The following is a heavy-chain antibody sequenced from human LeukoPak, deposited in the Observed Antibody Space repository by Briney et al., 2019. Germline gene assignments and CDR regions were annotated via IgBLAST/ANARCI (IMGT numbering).Heavy chain of an antibody. Sequence: SETLSLTCAVSGYSISSGYYWGWIRQPPGKGLEWIGNIYHSGSTYYNPSLKSRVTISVDTSKNQFSLKLSSVTAADTAVYYCARLERFGESPFDYWGQGTLVTVSS. CDR1: GYSISSGYY. V-gene: IGHV4-38-2*01. CDR2: IYHSGST. CDR3: ARLERFGESPFDY. D-gene: IGHD3-10*01. J-gene: IGHJ4*02.